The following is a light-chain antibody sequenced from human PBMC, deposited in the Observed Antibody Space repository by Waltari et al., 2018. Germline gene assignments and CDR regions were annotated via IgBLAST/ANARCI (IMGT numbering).Light chain of an antibody. CDR3: LQRANWPLT. CDR1: QSVTRY. CDR2: DTS. J-gene: IGKJ4*01. V-gene: IGKV3-11*01. Sequence: EIVLTQSPGTLSLSPGERATLSCRASQSVTRYLAWYQQKPGLAPRLLIYDTSNRATSIPARFIGSGSGTDFSLTITSLESEDFAVYYCLQRANWPLTFGGGTKVEIK.